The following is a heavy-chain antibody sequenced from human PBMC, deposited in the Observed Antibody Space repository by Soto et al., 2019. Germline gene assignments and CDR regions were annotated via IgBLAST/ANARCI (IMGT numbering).Heavy chain of an antibody. Sequence: ASVKVSCKASGYTFTSYGISWVRQAPGQGLEWMGWISAYNGNTNYAQKLQGRVTMTTDTSTSTAYMELRSLRSDDTAVYYCARGDYNILTGYFEQGYYYGMDVWGKGTTVTVSS. CDR2: ISAYNGNT. CDR1: GYTFTSYG. V-gene: IGHV1-18*01. D-gene: IGHD3-9*01. CDR3: ARGDYNILTGYFEQGYYYGMDV. J-gene: IGHJ6*04.